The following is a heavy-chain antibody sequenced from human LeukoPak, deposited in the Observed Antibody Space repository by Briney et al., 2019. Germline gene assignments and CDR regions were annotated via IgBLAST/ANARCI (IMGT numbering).Heavy chain of an antibody. V-gene: IGHV4-30-2*01. J-gene: IGHJ4*02. CDR1: GGSISSGGYY. D-gene: IGHD3-10*01. CDR3: ARDPGYGSGSYYNIEELY. Sequence: SETLSLTCTVSGGSISSGGYYWSWIRQPPGKGLEWIGYIYHSGGTYYNPSLKSRVTISVDTSKNQFSLKLSSVTAADTAVYYCARDPGYGSGSYYNIEELYWGQGTLVTVSS. CDR2: IYHSGGT.